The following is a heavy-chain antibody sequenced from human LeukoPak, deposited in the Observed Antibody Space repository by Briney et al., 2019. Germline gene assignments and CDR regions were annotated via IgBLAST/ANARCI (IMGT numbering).Heavy chain of an antibody. J-gene: IGHJ3*02. CDR3: ARGAHDAFDI. CDR2: IYHSGST. V-gene: IGHV4-30-2*01. Sequence: PSETLSLTCAVSGGSISSGGYSWSWIRQPPGKGLEWIGYIYHSGSTYYNPSLKSRVTISVDRSKNQFSLKLSSVTAADTVVYYCARGAHDAFDIWGQGTMVTVSS. CDR1: GGSISSGGYS.